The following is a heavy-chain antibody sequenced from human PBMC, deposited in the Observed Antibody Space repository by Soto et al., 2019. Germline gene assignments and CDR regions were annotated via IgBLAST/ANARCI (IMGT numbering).Heavy chain of an antibody. V-gene: IGHV1-69*01. CDR1: GGTFSSYA. Sequence: QVQLVQSGAEVKKPGSSVKVSCKASGGTFSSYAISWVRQAPGQGLEWMGGIIPIFGTANYAQKFQGRVTITADESTSTAYMELSSLRSEDTAVYYCASRVSYHDLRRHYYGMDVWGQGTTVTVSS. D-gene: IGHD3-3*01. CDR3: ASRVSYHDLRRHYYGMDV. J-gene: IGHJ6*02. CDR2: IIPIFGTA.